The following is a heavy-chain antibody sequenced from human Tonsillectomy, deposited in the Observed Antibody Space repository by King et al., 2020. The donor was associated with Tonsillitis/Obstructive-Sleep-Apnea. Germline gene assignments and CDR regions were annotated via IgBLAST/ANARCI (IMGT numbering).Heavy chain of an antibody. Sequence: VQLVHSGSELRKPGASVKVSCKASGYSFNNYAMNWVRQAPGQGPEWMGWINTDTGNPTYAQGFTGRFVFSLDTSISTAYLQISSLKAEDTAVYYCARKGVAGVGSRGAFDIWGQGTMVTVSS. CDR3: ARKGVAGVGSRGAFDI. D-gene: IGHD3-10*01. CDR1: GYSFNNYA. J-gene: IGHJ3*02. V-gene: IGHV7-4-1*02. CDR2: INTDTGNP.